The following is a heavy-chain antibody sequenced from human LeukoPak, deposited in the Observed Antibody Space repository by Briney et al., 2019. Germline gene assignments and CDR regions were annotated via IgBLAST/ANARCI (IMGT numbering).Heavy chain of an antibody. V-gene: IGHV3-9*01. CDR2: ISWSGGNI. CDR1: GFTFDDYA. CDR3: AKDIHSSGWFYFDY. D-gene: IGHD6-13*01. J-gene: IGHJ4*02. Sequence: GGSLRLSCAASGFTFDDYAMHWVRQAPGKGLGWVSGISWSGGNIEYADSVKGRFTISRDNAKNSLYLQMNSLRAEDTAFYYCAKDIHSSGWFYFDYWGQGTLVTVSS.